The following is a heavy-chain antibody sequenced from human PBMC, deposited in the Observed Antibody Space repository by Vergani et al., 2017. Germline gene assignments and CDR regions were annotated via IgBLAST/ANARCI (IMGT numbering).Heavy chain of an antibody. V-gene: IGHV3-74*01. Sequence: EVQLVESGGGLVQPGGSLRLSCAASGFTFSSYWMHWVRHAPGKGLVWVSRINGDGSSTSYADSVKGRFTISRDNAKNPLYLQMNRLRAEDTAVYYCAREYAGHTVLEYYYMDVWGKGTTVTVSS. D-gene: IGHD2-8*01. CDR1: GFTFSSYW. CDR3: AREYAGHTVLEYYYMDV. CDR2: INGDGSST. J-gene: IGHJ6*03.